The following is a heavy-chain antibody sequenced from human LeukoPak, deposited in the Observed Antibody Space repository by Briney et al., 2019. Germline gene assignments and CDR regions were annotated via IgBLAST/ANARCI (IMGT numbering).Heavy chain of an antibody. V-gene: IGHV1-2*02. CDR3: ARDLQWLVLDSGFYFDY. J-gene: IGHJ4*02. Sequence: ASVKVSCKASGYTFTGYYMHWVRQAPGQGLEWMGWINPTSGGTNFAQKFQGRVTMTRDTSISTAYMELSRLRSDDTAVYYCARDLQWLVLDSGFYFDYWGQGTLVTVSS. CDR1: GYTFTGYY. CDR2: INPTSGGT. D-gene: IGHD6-19*01.